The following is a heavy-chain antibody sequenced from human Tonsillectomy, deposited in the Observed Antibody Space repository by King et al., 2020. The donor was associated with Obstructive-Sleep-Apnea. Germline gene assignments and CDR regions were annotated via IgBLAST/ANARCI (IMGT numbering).Heavy chain of an antibody. V-gene: IGHV3-66*01. CDR2: LYSGGAT. J-gene: IGHJ4*02. CDR1: GFTVSSTY. CDR3: ARGLGYSYGYSFDY. Sequence: VQLVESGGGLVQPGGSLRLSCAVSGFTVSSTYMSWVRQAPGKGLEWVSTLYSGGATDYADSVKGRFTISRDTSKNTLYLLMNSLRAEDTAVYFWARGLGYSYGYSFDYWGQGTLVTVSS. D-gene: IGHD5-18*01.